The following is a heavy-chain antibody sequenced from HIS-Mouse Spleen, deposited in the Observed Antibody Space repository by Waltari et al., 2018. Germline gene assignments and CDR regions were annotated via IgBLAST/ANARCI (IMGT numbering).Heavy chain of an antibody. D-gene: IGHD6-6*01. CDR1: GFSLSTSAIC. CDR2: IDWDADK. Sequence: QVTLRESGPALVKPTQTLTLTCTFSGFSLSTSAICLSWIRQPPGKALKWLARIDWDADKYYSTSLKTRLTISKDTSKNQVVLKMTNMDPVDTATYYCARIREYSSSYYFDYWGQGTLVTVSS. V-gene: IGHV2-70*15. J-gene: IGHJ4*02. CDR3: ARIREYSSSYYFDY.